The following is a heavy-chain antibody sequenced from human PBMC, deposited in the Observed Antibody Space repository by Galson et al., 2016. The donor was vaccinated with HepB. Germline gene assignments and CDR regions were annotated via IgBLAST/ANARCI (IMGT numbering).Heavy chain of an antibody. J-gene: IGHJ3*02. CDR1: GDSMDFYY. V-gene: IGHV4-59*01. CDR2: IYYSGST. CDR3: ARDHREAVSGTGSFDI. Sequence: SETLSLTCSVSGDSMDFYYWNWVRQPPGKGLEWIGFIYYSGSTNYNPSLKSRVSMSVDTSKNPFSLKVTYVTAADTAVYYCARDHREAVSGTGSFDIWGQGTPVTASS. D-gene: IGHD6-19*01.